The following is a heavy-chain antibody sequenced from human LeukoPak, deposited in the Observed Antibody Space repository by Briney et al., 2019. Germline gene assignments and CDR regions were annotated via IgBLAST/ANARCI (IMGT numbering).Heavy chain of an antibody. Sequence: KFQGRVTITRDTSASTAYVELSSLRSEDTAVYYCARDPIPTGNSENYLGRWFDPWGQGTLVTVSS. D-gene: IGHD1-26*01. J-gene: IGHJ5*02. CDR3: ARDPIPTGNSENYLGRWFDP. V-gene: IGHV1-3*01.